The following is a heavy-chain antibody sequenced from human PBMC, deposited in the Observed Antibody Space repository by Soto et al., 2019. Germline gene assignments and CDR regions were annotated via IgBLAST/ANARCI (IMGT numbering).Heavy chain of an antibody. J-gene: IGHJ5*01. CDR3: VKDNGTSGPNWIDS. Sequence: GGSLRLSCAASGFTFSSYAMSWVRQTPGKGLEWVSTLSGSGGTTYYADSVKGQFTISRDNSKSTLYLQMNSLRAEDTAVYYCVKDNGTSGPNWIDSWGKGTLGTVS. D-gene: IGHD2-8*01. V-gene: IGHV3-23*01. CDR2: LSGSGGTT. CDR1: GFTFSSYA.